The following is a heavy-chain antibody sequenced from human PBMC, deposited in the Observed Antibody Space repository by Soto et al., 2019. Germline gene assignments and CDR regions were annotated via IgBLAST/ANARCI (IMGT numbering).Heavy chain of an antibody. J-gene: IGHJ3*02. CDR3: TTAVAGYWNDGAFDI. D-gene: IGHD1-1*01. Sequence: EVQLVESGGGLVKPGGSLRLSCAASGFTFSNAWMNWVRQAPGKGLEWVGRIKSKTDGGTTDYAAPVKGRFTISRDDSKNTLYLQMNSLKTEDTAVYYCTTAVAGYWNDGAFDIWGQGTMVTVSS. CDR1: GFTFSNAW. V-gene: IGHV3-15*07. CDR2: IKSKTDGGTT.